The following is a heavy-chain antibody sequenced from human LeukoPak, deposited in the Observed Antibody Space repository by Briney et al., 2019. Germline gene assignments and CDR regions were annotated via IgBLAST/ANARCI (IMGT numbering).Heavy chain of an antibody. CDR1: GGSISSKTCY. CDR2: INYSGIT. V-gene: IGHV4-39*01. J-gene: IGHJ4*02. Sequence: SETLSLTCTVSGGSISSKTCYWGWVRQPPGKGLEWIGSINYSGITYYNPSLRSRVTISVDTSKNQFSLKLSSVTAADTAVYYCARHRVGATRDFDYWGQGTLVTVSS. CDR3: ARHRVGATRDFDY. D-gene: IGHD1-26*01.